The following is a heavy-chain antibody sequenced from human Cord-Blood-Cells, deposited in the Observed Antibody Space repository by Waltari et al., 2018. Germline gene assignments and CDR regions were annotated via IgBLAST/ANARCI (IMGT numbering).Heavy chain of an antibody. V-gene: IGHV1-2*02. CDR2: INPNSGGT. J-gene: IGHJ4*02. CDR1: GYTFPASY. D-gene: IGHD1-26*01. CDR3: ARMGRYSGSYFDY. Sequence: QVQLVQSGAEVKKPGASVKVPCKASGYTFPASYLPWGRQAPGQGLEWMGWINPNSGGTNYAQKFQGRVTMTRDTSISTAYMELSRLRSDDTAVYYCARMGRYSGSYFDYWGQGTLVTVSS.